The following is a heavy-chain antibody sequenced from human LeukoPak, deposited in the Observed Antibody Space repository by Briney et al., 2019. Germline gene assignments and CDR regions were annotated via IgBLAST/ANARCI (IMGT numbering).Heavy chain of an antibody. CDR1: GYTFTGYY. CDR3: ARDVYGSGSYSSDY. Sequence: ASVKVSCKASGYTFTGYYTHWVRQAPGQGLEWMGWINPNSGGTNYAQKFQGRVTMTRDTSISTAYMELSRLRSDDTAVYYCARDVYGSGSYSSDYWGQGTLVTVSS. CDR2: INPNSGGT. D-gene: IGHD3-10*01. V-gene: IGHV1-2*02. J-gene: IGHJ4*02.